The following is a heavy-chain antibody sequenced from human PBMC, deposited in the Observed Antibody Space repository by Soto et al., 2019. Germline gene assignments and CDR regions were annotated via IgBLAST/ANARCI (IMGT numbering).Heavy chain of an antibody. J-gene: IGHJ4*02. D-gene: IGHD1-7*01. CDR3: ARYNWNWYYFDY. Sequence: SETLSLTCAVYGGSFSGYYWSWIRQPPGKGLEWIGDINYSGSTNYNPSLKSRVTISVDTSKNQFSLKLSSVTAADTAVYYCARYNWNWYYFDYWGQGTLVTVSS. V-gene: IGHV4-34*10. CDR1: GGSFSGYY. CDR2: INYSGST.